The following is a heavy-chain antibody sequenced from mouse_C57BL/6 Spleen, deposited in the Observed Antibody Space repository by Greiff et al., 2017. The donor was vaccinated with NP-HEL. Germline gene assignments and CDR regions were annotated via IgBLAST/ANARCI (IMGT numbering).Heavy chain of an antibody. Sequence: VQLQQPGAELVKPGASVKLSCKASGYTFTSYWMQWVKQRPGQGLEWIGEIDPSDSYTNYNQKFKGKATLTVDTSSSTAYMQLSSLTSEDSAVYYCARWGRGFAYWGQGTLVTVSA. CDR3: ARWGRGFAY. J-gene: IGHJ3*01. D-gene: IGHD3-3*01. CDR2: IDPSDSYT. CDR1: GYTFTSYW. V-gene: IGHV1-50*01.